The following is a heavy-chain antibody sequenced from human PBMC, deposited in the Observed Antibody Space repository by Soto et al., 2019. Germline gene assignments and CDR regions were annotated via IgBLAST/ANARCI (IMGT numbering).Heavy chain of an antibody. CDR2: IKSKTDGGTT. V-gene: IGHV3-15*07. CDR1: GFTFSNAW. Sequence: LRLSCAASGFTFSNAWMNWVRQAPGKGLEWVGRIKSKTDGGTTDYAAPVKGRFTISRDDSKNTLYLQMNSLKTEDTAVYYCTKDRNVRGGWRCVWGQGTLVTVSS. D-gene: IGHD6-19*01. J-gene: IGHJ4*02. CDR3: TKDRNVRGGWRCV.